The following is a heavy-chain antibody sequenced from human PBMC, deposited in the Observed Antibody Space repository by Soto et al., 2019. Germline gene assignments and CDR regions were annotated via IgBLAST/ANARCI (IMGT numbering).Heavy chain of an antibody. CDR3: ARLLPAAIPTWFDP. D-gene: IGHD2-2*01. CDR1: GFTFSNYW. CDR2: INSDGSTT. J-gene: IGHJ5*02. V-gene: IGHV3-74*01. Sequence: GGSLRLSCAASGFTFSNYWMHWVRQAPGKGLVWVSRINSDGSTTSYADSVKGRFTISRDNAKNTLYLQMNSLRAADTAVYYCARLLPAAIPTWFDPWGQGTLVTVSS.